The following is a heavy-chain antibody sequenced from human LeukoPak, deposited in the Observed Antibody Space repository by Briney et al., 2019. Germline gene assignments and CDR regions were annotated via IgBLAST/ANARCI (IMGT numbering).Heavy chain of an antibody. CDR1: GGSFSGYY. J-gene: IGHJ6*03. V-gene: IGHV4-34*01. CDR3: ARAGGSTVTTLNYYYYYYYYMDV. CDR2: TNHSGST. Sequence: SSETLSLTCAVYGGSFSGYYWSWIRQPPGKGLEWIGETNHSGSTNYNPSLKSRVTISVDTSKNQFSLKLSSVTAADTAVYYCARAGGSTVTTLNYYYYYYYYMDVWGKGTTVTVSS. D-gene: IGHD4-17*01.